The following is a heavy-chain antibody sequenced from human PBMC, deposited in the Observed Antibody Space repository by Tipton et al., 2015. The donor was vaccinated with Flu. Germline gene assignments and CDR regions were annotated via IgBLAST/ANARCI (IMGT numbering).Heavy chain of an antibody. D-gene: IGHD2-15*01. J-gene: IGHJ3*02. CDR2: IHHSGNT. V-gene: IGHV4-38-2*01. CDR3: ARAYCGGGSCHSEGDEAFDI. Sequence: GLVKPSETLSLTCGVSGYSISSGYYWGWIRQPPGKGLEWIGSIHHSGNTYYNPSLRSRVTISLDTSKNQFSLKLTSVTAADTAMYNWARAYCGGGSCHSEGDEAFDIWGQGTMVTVSS. CDR1: GYSISSGYY.